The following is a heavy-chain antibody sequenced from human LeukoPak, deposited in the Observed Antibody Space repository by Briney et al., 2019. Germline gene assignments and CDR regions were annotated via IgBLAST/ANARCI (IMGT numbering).Heavy chain of an antibody. CDR3: AKDITPVKYGEGGGGYFDY. D-gene: IGHD2-2*01. J-gene: IGHJ4*02. CDR2: ISSNSGSI. Sequence: PGRSLRLSCAASGFTFDDYAMHWVRQAPGKGLEWVSGISSNSGSIGYADSVKGRFTISRDNAKNSPYLQMNSLRAEDTALYYCAKDITPVKYGEGGGGYFDYWGQGTLVTVSS. CDR1: GFTFDDYA. V-gene: IGHV3-9*01.